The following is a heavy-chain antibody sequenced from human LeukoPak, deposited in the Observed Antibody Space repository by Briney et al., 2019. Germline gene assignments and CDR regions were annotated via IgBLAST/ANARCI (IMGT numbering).Heavy chain of an antibody. Sequence: SVTVSFKASGGTFSSYAISWVRQAPGQGLEWMGGIIPIFGTANYAQKFQGRVTITADESTSTAYMELSSLRSEDTAVYYCARASSIDPTFDYWGQGTLVTVSS. D-gene: IGHD2-2*01. V-gene: IGHV1-69*01. CDR2: IIPIFGTA. CDR1: GGTFSSYA. J-gene: IGHJ4*02. CDR3: ARASSIDPTFDY.